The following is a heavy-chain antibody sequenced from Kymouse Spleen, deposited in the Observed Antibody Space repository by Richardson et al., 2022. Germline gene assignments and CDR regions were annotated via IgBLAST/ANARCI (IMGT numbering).Heavy chain of an antibody. CDR1: GGSFSGYY. Sequence: QVQLQQWGAGLLKPSETLSLTCAVYGGSFSGYYWSWIRQPPGKGLEWIGEINHSGSTNYNPSLKSRVTISVDTSKNQFSLKLSSVTAADTAVYYCARGPRTGKGYYYYGMDVWGQGTTVTVSS. V-gene: IGHV4-34*01. J-gene: IGHJ6*02. CDR2: INHSGST. D-gene: IGHD1-1*01,IGHD1-20*01,IGHD1-7*01. CDR3: ARGPRTGKGYYYYGMDV.